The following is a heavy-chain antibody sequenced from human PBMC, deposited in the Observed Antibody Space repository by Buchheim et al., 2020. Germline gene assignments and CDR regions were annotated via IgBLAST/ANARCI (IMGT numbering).Heavy chain of an antibody. CDR2: IYYCGST. Sequence: QLQLQESGPGLVKPSETLSLTCTVSGGSISSSSYYWGWIRQPPGKGLEWIGSIYYCGSTYYNTSLKSRVTISVDTSKNQFSMKLNSVTAADTAVYYCARRDGYSYGLYYYYGMDVWGQGTT. CDR3: ARRDGYSYGLYYYYGMDV. J-gene: IGHJ6*02. D-gene: IGHD5-18*01. CDR1: GGSISSSSYY. V-gene: IGHV4-39*01.